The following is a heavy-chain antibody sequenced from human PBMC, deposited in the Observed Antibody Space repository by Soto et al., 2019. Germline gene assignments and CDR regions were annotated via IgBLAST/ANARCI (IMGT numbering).Heavy chain of an antibody. CDR2: MFYTWTT. D-gene: IGHD2-2*01. Sequence: PSETLPLTCSVSGGSISSGVYYLSWIRQPPGNGLEWIGYMFYTWTTYYNPSLKSRITISMYTSKNQFSLRLTSVTAADTAEYNCARVVRFCSSPSCRGRNWFDPWGQGTRVTVSS. V-gene: IGHV4-30-4*01. CDR3: ARVVRFCSSPSCRGRNWFDP. J-gene: IGHJ5*02. CDR1: GGSISSGVYY.